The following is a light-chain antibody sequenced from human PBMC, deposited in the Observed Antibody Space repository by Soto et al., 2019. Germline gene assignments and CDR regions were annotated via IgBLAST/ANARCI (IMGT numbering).Light chain of an antibody. CDR1: SGDVGGYNY. CDR2: EVS. J-gene: IGLJ2*01. CDR3: SSYISRTFVV. Sequence: QSVLTQPASVSGSPGQSITISCTGTSGDVGGYNYVSWYQRHPGKAPKLIIYEVSNRPSGVSDRFSAFKSGKTASLTISGLRAEDEADYYCSSYISRTFVVFGGGTKLTVL. V-gene: IGLV2-14*01.